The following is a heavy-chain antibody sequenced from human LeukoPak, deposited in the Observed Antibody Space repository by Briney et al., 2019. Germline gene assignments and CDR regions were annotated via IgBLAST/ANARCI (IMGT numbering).Heavy chain of an antibody. D-gene: IGHD6-13*01. J-gene: IGHJ4*02. CDR2: IYYSGST. Sequence: KPSETLSLTCTVSGGSISSYYWSWIRQPPGKGLEWIGYIYYSGSTNYNPSLKSRVTISVDTSKNQFSLKLSSVTAADTAVYYCARVVYGSSWPVDYWGQGTLVTVSS. CDR3: ARVVYGSSWPVDY. CDR1: GGSISSYY. V-gene: IGHV4-59*01.